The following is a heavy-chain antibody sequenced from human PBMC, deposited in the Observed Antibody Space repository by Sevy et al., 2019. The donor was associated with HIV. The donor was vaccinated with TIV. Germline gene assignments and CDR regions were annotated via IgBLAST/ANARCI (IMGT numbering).Heavy chain of an antibody. J-gene: IGHJ4*01. CDR2: IWNDGSNK. CDR3: ARGGDFNDRSAKRDFDY. CDR1: GFTFSNYG. D-gene: IGHD3-22*01. Sequence: GGSLRLSCAASGFTFSNYGMHWVRQAPGKGLQWVAVIWNDGSNKYYTDSVKGRFTISRDNSKNTLHLQINSLRVEDTAVYFCARGGDFNDRSAKRDFDYWGHGTLVTVS. V-gene: IGHV3-33*01.